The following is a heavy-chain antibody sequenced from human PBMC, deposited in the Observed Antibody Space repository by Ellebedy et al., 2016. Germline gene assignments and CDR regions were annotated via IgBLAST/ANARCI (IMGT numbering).Heavy chain of an antibody. D-gene: IGHD2-15*01. J-gene: IGHJ6*02. V-gene: IGHV3-23*01. CDR2: ISGSGGST. Sequence: GGSLRLXXAASGFTYSNYAMSWVRQAPGKGLEWVSAISGSGGSTYYADSVKGRFTISRDNSKNTLHVQMNILRAEDTAVYYCAKQHCSGGTCYSHYGMDVWGQGTTVTVSS. CDR1: GFTYSNYA. CDR3: AKQHCSGGTCYSHYGMDV.